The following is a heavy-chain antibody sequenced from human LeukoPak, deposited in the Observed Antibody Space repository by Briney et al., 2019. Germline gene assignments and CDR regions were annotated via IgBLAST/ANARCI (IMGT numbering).Heavy chain of an antibody. CDR2: ITSNSDGGTT. J-gene: IGHJ4*02. V-gene: IGHV3-15*01. CDR1: GLIFSKAW. CDR3: ATGPLDY. Sequence: PGGSLRLSCAASGLIFSKAWMTWVRQAPGKRLEWVGRITSNSDGGTTDYATPVKGRFVISRDDSKTTLYLQMNSLKTEDTAIYYCATGPLDYWGQGTLLTVSS.